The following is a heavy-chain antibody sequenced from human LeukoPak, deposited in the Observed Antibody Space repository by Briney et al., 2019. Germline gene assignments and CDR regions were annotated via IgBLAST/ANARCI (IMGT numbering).Heavy chain of an antibody. CDR2: ISGSGGST. J-gene: IGHJ4*02. CDR3: ALLYCGGDCYFRY. V-gene: IGHV3-23*01. CDR1: GFTFSSYA. D-gene: IGHD2-21*02. Sequence: GGSLRLSCAASGFTFSSYAMSWVRQAPGKGREWVSAISGSGGSTYYADSVKGRFTISRDNSKNTLYLQMNSLRAEDTAVYYCALLYCGGDCYFRYWGQGTLVTVSS.